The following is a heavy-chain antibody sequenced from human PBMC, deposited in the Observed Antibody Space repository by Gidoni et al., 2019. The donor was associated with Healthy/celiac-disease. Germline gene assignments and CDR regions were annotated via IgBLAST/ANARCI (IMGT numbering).Heavy chain of an antibody. D-gene: IGHD2-15*01. CDR1: GGSFSGYY. CDR2: INHSGST. J-gene: IGHJ4*02. CDR3: AREDTWSPYYFDY. Sequence: QVQLQQWGAGLLKPSETLSLTCAVYGGSFSGYYWSWIRQPPGKGLEWIGEINHSGSTNYNPSLKSRVTISVDTSKNQFSLKLSSVTAADTAVYYCAREDTWSPYYFDYWGQGTLVTVSS. V-gene: IGHV4-34*01.